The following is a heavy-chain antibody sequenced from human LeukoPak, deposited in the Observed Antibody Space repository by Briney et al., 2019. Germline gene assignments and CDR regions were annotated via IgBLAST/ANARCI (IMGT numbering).Heavy chain of an antibody. CDR1: GFTFSSYA. D-gene: IGHD3-22*01. CDR3: AREGSYYYDSSGYFDY. Sequence: PGGSLRFSCAASGFTFSSYAMHWVRQAPGKGLEWVAVISYDGGNKYYADSVKGRFTISRDNSKNTLYLQMNSLRAEDTAVYYCAREGSYYYDSSGYFDYWGQGTLVTVSS. CDR2: ISYDGGNK. J-gene: IGHJ4*02. V-gene: IGHV3-30-3*01.